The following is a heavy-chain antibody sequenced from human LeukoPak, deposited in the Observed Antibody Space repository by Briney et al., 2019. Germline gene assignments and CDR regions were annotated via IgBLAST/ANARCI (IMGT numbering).Heavy chain of an antibody. CDR1: GFTFSSYG. Sequence: GRSLRLSCAASGFTFSSYGMHWVRQAPGKGLEWVAVISYDGSNKYYADSVKGRFTISRDNSKNTLYLQMNSLRAEDTAVYYCAKDPLGAGSYYFYYYYGMDVWGQGTTVTVSS. CDR3: AKDPLGAGSYYFYYYYGMDV. D-gene: IGHD1-26*01. CDR2: ISYDGSNK. J-gene: IGHJ6*02. V-gene: IGHV3-30*18.